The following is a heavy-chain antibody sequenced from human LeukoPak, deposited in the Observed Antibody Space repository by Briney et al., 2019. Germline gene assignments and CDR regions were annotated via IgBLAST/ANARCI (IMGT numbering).Heavy chain of an antibody. CDR3: ARAGVVPAAINRAFDI. D-gene: IGHD2-2*02. J-gene: IGHJ3*02. Sequence: SSETLSLTCTVSGHSINSDYYWTWIRQPPGKGLEWIGYIYHNGDTYYNPSLRSRISISVDTSKNQFSLKLSSVTAADTAVYYCARAGVVPAAINRAFDIWGQGSLVTVSS. V-gene: IGHV4-30-4*08. CDR2: IYHNGDT. CDR1: GHSINSDYY.